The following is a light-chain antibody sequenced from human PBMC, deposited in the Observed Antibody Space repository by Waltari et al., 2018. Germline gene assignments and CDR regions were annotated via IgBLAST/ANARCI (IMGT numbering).Light chain of an antibody. V-gene: IGLV2-23*01. CDR1: SSDVGRYNL. J-gene: IGLJ3*02. CDR2: EGS. CDR3: CSYAGSSSWV. Sequence: QSALTQPASVSGSPGPSITISFPGTSSDVGRYNLVSWYQQHPGKAPKLMIYEGSKRPSGVSNRFSGSKSGNTASLTISGLQAEDEADYYCCSYAGSSSWVFGGGTKLTVL.